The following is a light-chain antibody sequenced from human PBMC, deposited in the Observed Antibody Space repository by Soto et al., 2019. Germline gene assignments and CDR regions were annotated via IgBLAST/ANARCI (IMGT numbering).Light chain of an antibody. CDR1: SADIGAFNY. V-gene: IGLV2-14*03. CDR3: SSYSTTSALV. Sequence: QSALTQPASVSGSPGQSITISCAGTSADIGAFNYVSWYQHHPDKAPKLLIYDVSHRPSGVSTRFSASKSAKTASLTISGLQADDEADYYCSSYSTTSALVFGGGTQLTVL. J-gene: IGLJ7*01. CDR2: DVS.